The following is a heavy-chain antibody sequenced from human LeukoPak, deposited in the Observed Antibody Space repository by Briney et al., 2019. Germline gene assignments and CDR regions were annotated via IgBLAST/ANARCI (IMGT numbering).Heavy chain of an antibody. CDR1: GFTFSGFW. D-gene: IGHD2-15*01. J-gene: IGHJ4*02. Sequence: GGSLRLSCAVSGFTFSGFWMSWSRQAPGKGLEWVASINSDGSEGYYADVVKGRFTISRDNAKNSLYLQINSLRAEDTAVYYCAREWDVVVVAATAFDYWGQGTLVTVSS. CDR3: AREWDVVVVAATAFDY. V-gene: IGHV3-7*03. CDR2: INSDGSEG.